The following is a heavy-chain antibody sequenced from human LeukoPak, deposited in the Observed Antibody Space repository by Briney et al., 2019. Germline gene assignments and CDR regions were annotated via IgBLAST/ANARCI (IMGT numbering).Heavy chain of an antibody. D-gene: IGHD5-24*01. V-gene: IGHV4-31*03. CDR1: GGSISSGAYY. CDR3: ARDLGDGYLANDY. Sequence: SETLSLTCTVSGGSISSGAYYWSWIRQYPGKGLEWIGYFYYSGSTYYNPSLKSRVTISVDTSENQFSLELTSVTAADTAVYYCARDLGDGYLANDYWGQGTLVTASS. CDR2: FYYSGST. J-gene: IGHJ4*02.